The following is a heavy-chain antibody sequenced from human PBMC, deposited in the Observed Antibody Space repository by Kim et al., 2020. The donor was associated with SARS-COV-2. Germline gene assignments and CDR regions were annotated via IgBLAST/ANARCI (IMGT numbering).Heavy chain of an antibody. CDR1: GYTFTSYG. J-gene: IGHJ4*02. Sequence: ASVKVSCKASGYTFTSYGISWVRQAPGQGLEWMGWISAYNGNTNYAQKLQGRVTMTTDTSTSTAYMELRSLRSDDTAVYYCARAASQIVVVPAAEDYWGQGTLVTVSS. D-gene: IGHD2-2*01. CDR2: ISAYNGNT. CDR3: ARAASQIVVVPAAEDY. V-gene: IGHV1-18*01.